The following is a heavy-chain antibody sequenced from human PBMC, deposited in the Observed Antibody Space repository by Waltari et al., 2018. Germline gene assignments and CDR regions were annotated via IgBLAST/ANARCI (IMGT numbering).Heavy chain of an antibody. Sequence: QVLLVQSGGEVEKPGASVKVSCKASGYTFTEYVINWVRQAPGQGLEWMGWISTKTGDTQYAQKFRGRVTMTADTSTTTAYMDLKTLTPDDTAVYYCARGPYGGNLPDCWGQGSLVTVSS. J-gene: IGHJ4*02. CDR2: ISTKTGDT. CDR3: ARGPYGGNLPDC. CDR1: GYTFTEYV. V-gene: IGHV1-18*04. D-gene: IGHD2-15*01.